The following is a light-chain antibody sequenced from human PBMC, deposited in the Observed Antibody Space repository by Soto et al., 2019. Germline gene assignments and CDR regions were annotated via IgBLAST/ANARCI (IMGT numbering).Light chain of an antibody. CDR3: LQHNSYPRT. CDR2: AAS. V-gene: IGKV1-17*01. J-gene: IGKJ1*01. CDR1: QGIRHD. Sequence: DIQMTQSPSSLSAFVGDTVSITCRASQGIRHDLGWYQVKPGKAPKRLIFAASSLQSGVPSRFSGSGSGTEFTLTISSLQPEDFGTYYCLQHNSYPRTFGQGTKVEIK.